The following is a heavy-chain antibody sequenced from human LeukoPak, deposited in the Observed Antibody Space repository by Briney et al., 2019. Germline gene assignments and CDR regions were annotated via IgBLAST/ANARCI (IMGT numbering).Heavy chain of an antibody. CDR2: IIPIFGTA. Sequence: SVKVSCKASGGIFSSYAISWVRQAPGQGLEWMGGIIPIFGTANYAQKFQGRVTITADESTSTAYMELNRLRSEDTAVYYCARHPSPQLHHFDYWGQGTLVTVSS. J-gene: IGHJ4*02. D-gene: IGHD2-2*01. CDR1: GGIFSSYA. CDR3: ARHPSPQLHHFDY. V-gene: IGHV1-69*01.